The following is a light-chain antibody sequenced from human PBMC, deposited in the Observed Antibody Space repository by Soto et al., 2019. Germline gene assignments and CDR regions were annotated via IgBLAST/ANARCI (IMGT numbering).Light chain of an antibody. V-gene: IGKV3-20*01. Sequence: ENVLTQSPGTLSLSPGGRDTLPCRSSQSVSSSYLAWYQQKPGQAPRLLIYGASSRATGIPDRFSGSGSGTDFTLTISRLEPEDFAVYYCQQYGSSPCTFGQGTRLEIK. CDR3: QQYGSSPCT. CDR1: QSVSSSY. J-gene: IGKJ5*01. CDR2: GAS.